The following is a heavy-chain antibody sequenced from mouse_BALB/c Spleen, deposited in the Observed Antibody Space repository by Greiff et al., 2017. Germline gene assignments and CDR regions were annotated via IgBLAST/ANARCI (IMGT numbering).Heavy chain of an antibody. Sequence: EVQLQQFGAELVKPGASVKISCKASGYTFTDYNMDWVKQSHGKSLEWIGEINPNYYSTSYNQKFKGKATLTVDKSSSTAYMELRSLTSEDTAVYYCARRRPYDGLYYFDYWGQGTTLTVSS. J-gene: IGHJ2*01. V-gene: IGHV1-18*01. CDR3: ARRRPYDGLYYFDY. CDR2: INPNYYST. CDR1: GYTFTDYN. D-gene: IGHD2-3*01.